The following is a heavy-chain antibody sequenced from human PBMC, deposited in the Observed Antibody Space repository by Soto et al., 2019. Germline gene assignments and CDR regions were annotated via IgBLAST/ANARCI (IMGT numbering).Heavy chain of an antibody. CDR1: GYTFTSYG. Sequence: ASVKVSCKASGYTFTSYGISWVRQAPGQGLEWMGWISAYNGNTNYAQKLQGKVTMTTDTSTSTAYMELRSLRSDDTAVYYCARYYYDSSGYYLTLDYYYGMDVWGQGTTVTASS. CDR3: ARYYYDSSGYYLTLDYYYGMDV. D-gene: IGHD3-22*01. V-gene: IGHV1-18*01. CDR2: ISAYNGNT. J-gene: IGHJ6*02.